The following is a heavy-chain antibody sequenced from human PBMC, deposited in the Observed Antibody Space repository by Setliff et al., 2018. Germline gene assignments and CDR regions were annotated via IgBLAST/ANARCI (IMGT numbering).Heavy chain of an antibody. J-gene: IGHJ6*03. CDR1: GGSFSGYY. CDR3: ARMSGFLYIDV. CDR2: IYTSWST. D-gene: IGHD3-3*01. Sequence: SETLSLTCAVYGGSFSGYYWSWIRQPAGQGLEWIGQIYTSWSTNYNPSLKSRVTISVDTSKNQFSLKLSSVTAADTAVYYCARMSGFLYIDVWGKGTTVTV. V-gene: IGHV4-59*10.